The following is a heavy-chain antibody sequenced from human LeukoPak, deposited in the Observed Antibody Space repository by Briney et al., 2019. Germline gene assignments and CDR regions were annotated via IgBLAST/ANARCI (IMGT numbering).Heavy chain of an antibody. V-gene: IGHV4-34*01. CDR3: ARGGNDYVRGSSQYYFDY. D-gene: IGHD3-16*01. J-gene: IGHJ4*02. CDR2: INHSGST. Sequence: SETLSLTCAVYGGSFSGYYWSWIRQPPGKGLEWIGEINHSGSTNYNPSLKGRVTISVDTSKNQFSLKLSSVTAADTAVYYCARGGNDYVRGSSQYYFDYWGQGTLVTVSS. CDR1: GGSFSGYY.